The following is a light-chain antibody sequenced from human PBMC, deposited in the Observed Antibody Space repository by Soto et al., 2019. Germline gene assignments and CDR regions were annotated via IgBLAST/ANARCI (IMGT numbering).Light chain of an antibody. CDR2: GAS. CDR1: QSVSSN. Sequence: EIVMTQSPATLSVSPGERAALSCRARQSVSSNFAWYQQKPGQAPRLLIYGASTRATGIPARFSGSGSGTEFTLTISSLQSEDFAVYYCQQYNNWPYTFGQGTKLXIK. CDR3: QQYNNWPYT. J-gene: IGKJ2*01. V-gene: IGKV3-15*01.